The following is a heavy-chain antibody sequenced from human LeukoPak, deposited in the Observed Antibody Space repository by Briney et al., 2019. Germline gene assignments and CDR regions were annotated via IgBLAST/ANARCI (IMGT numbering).Heavy chain of an antibody. J-gene: IGHJ4*02. CDR3: ARARNGTLKY. D-gene: IGHD1-26*01. CDR2: ISYDGSHQ. V-gene: IGHV3-30*01. CDR1: GFTFSHYA. Sequence: GRSLRLSCAASGFTFSHYAMHWVRQAPGKGLEWVAVISYDGSHQYSADSVRGRLSISRDNSRHTLYLQMNSLRPEDTAVYYCARARNGTLKYWGQGTLAIVSS.